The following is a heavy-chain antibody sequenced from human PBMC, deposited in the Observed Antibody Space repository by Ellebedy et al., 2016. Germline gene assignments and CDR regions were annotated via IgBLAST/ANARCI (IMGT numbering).Heavy chain of an antibody. V-gene: IGHV3-30-3*01. CDR2: ISYDGSNK. Sequence: GESLKISXAASGFTFSSYAMHWVRQAPGKGLEWVAVISYDGSNKYYADSVKGRFTISRDNSKNTLYLQMNSLRAEDTAVYYCASERPGFWGQGTLVTVSS. CDR3: ASERPGF. J-gene: IGHJ4*02. CDR1: GFTFSSYA.